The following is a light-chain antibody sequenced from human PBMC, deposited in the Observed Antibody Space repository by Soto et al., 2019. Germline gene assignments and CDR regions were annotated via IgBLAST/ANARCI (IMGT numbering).Light chain of an antibody. V-gene: IGKV3-20*01. CDR2: YTS. Sequence: EIVLTQAPATLASSPGETATLSCRASQYVGTRLAWYQHKPGQAPRLLIYYTSNRATGIPARFSGSGSGTDFTLTISRLEPEDFAVYYCQQYGSSPITFGQGTRLEVK. CDR3: QQYGSSPIT. J-gene: IGKJ5*01. CDR1: QYVGTR.